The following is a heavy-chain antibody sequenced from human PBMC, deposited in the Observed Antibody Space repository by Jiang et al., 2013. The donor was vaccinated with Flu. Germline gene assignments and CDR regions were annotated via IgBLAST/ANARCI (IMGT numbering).Heavy chain of an antibody. CDR3: AKGHYGMDV. J-gene: IGHJ6*02. Sequence: VQLVESGAEVKKPGASVKVSCKASGYSFREHYIYWARQAPRQGLEWMGWVSPNSGDTHYTQRFQGRVTMTGDTSINTAYMELSSLTSDDTAVYYCAKGHYGMDVWGQGTTVTVPS. V-gene: IGHV1-2*02. CDR2: VSPNSGDT. CDR1: GYSFREHY. D-gene: IGHD3-10*01.